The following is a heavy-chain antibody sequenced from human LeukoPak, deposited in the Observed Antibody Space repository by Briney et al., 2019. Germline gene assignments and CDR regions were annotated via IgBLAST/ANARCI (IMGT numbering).Heavy chain of an antibody. Sequence: GGSLRLSCAASGFTFTNYWMSWVRQAPGKGLEWVANIKQDGSEKYYVDSVKGRFTISRDNAKNSLHLQMNSLRAEDTAVYYCAKDFLWFGELLSPRYYGMDVWGQGTTVTVSS. CDR2: IKQDGSEK. D-gene: IGHD3-10*01. V-gene: IGHV3-7*01. CDR1: GFTFTNYW. CDR3: AKDFLWFGELLSPRYYGMDV. J-gene: IGHJ6*02.